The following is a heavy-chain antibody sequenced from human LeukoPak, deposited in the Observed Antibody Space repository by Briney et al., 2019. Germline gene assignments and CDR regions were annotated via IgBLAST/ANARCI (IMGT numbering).Heavy chain of an antibody. V-gene: IGHV4-59*01. Sequence: RPSETLSLTCTVSGGSISSYYWSWIRQPPGKGLEWIGYIYYSGSTNYNPSLKSRVTISVDTSKNQFSLKLSPVTAADTAVYYCARGLAYYYGSGTLEDYYYYYMDVWGKGTTVTVSS. CDR3: ARGLAYYYGSGTLEDYYYYYMDV. CDR2: IYYSGST. CDR1: GGSISSYY. D-gene: IGHD3-10*01. J-gene: IGHJ6*03.